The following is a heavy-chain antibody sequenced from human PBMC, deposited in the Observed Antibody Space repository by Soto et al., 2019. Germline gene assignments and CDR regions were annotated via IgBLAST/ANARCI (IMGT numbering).Heavy chain of an antibody. CDR1: GGSISSGGYY. D-gene: IGHD2-2*01. CDR3: ARAVPAAYYYYGMDV. J-gene: IGHJ6*02. CDR2: IYYSGST. V-gene: IGHV4-31*03. Sequence: QVQLQESGPGLVKPSQTLSLTCTVSGGSISSGGYYWSWIRQHPGKGLEWIGYIYYSGSTYYNPSLQSRVTISVDTSKNQFSLKLSSVTAADTAVYYCARAVPAAYYYYGMDVWGQGTTVTVSS.